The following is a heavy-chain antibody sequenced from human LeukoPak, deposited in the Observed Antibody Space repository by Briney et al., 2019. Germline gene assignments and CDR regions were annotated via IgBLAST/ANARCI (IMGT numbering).Heavy chain of an antibody. J-gene: IGHJ4*02. CDR1: GFTFSSYG. CDR2: ISSSSSYI. V-gene: IGHV3-21*01. Sequence: PGGSLRLSCAASGFTFSSYGMHWVRQAPGKGLEWVSSISSSSSYIYYADSVKGRFTISRDNAKNSLYLQMNSLRAEDTAVYYCARVRGEENGGYPRRFDYWGQGTLVTVSS. D-gene: IGHD5-12*01. CDR3: ARVRGEENGGYPRRFDY.